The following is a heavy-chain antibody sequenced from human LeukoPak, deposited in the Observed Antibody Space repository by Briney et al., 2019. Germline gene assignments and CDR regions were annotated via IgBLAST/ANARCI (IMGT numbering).Heavy chain of an antibody. Sequence: SETLSLTCAVSGGSISSSNWWSWVRQPPGQGLEWIGEIYHSGSTNYNPSLKSRVTISVDKSKNQFSLKLSSVTAADTAVYYCARQAAAGTSRWFDPWGQGTLVTVSS. J-gene: IGHJ5*02. CDR2: IYHSGST. V-gene: IGHV4-4*02. CDR3: ARQAAAGTSRWFDP. CDR1: GGSISSSNW. D-gene: IGHD6-13*01.